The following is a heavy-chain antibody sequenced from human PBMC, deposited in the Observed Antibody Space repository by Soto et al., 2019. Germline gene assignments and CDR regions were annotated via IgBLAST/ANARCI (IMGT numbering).Heavy chain of an antibody. Sequence: SETLSLTCTVSGGSISWYYWSWIRQPPGKGLEWIGYIYYSGSTNYNPSPKSRVTISVDTSKNQFSLKLSSVTAADTAVYYCARVWGGAFDIWGQGTMVTVSS. J-gene: IGHJ3*02. CDR2: IYYSGST. D-gene: IGHD3-10*01. CDR1: GGSISWYY. V-gene: IGHV4-59*01. CDR3: ARVWGGAFDI.